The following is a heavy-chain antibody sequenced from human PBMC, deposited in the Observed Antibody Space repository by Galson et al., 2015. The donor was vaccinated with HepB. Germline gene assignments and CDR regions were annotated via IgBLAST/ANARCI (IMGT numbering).Heavy chain of an antibody. CDR2: IWYDGSNK. V-gene: IGHV3-33*01. D-gene: IGHD1-26*01. CDR1: GFPFSSYG. J-gene: IGHJ6*03. CDR3: AREPMGFLYLYYYYMDV. Sequence: SLRLSCAASGFPFSSYGMHWVRQAPGKGLDWVAIIWYDGSNKYYADSVKGRFTISRDNSKNTLYLQMNSLRAEDTAVYYCAREPMGFLYLYYYYMDVWGRGTTVTVSS.